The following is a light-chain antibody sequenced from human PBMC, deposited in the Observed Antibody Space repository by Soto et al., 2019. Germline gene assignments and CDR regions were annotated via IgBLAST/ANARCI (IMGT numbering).Light chain of an antibody. Sequence: DIQMTQSPSSLSASVGDRVTITCRASQGISNNSAWYQQKPGKVPTLLIYAASTLQSGVPSRCSGSGSGTDFPLTISSLQPEDVATYYCQKYNSAPLTFGGGTKVEIK. CDR1: QGISNN. V-gene: IGKV1-27*01. CDR3: QKYNSAPLT. CDR2: AAS. J-gene: IGKJ4*01.